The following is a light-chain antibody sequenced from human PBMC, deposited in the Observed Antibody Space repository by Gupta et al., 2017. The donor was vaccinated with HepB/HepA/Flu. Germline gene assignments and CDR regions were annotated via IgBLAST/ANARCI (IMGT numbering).Light chain of an antibody. V-gene: IGLV1-40*01. CDR2: GNS. Sequence: QSVLTQPPPVSGAPGQRVTIPCTGSSSNIGAGYAVHWYQQLPGTAPKVLIYGNSNRPSGVPDRFSGSKSGTSAALAITGLQAEDEADYYCQSYYTSRGVFGTGTKVTVL. J-gene: IGLJ1*01. CDR1: SSNIGAGYA. CDR3: QSYYTSRGV.